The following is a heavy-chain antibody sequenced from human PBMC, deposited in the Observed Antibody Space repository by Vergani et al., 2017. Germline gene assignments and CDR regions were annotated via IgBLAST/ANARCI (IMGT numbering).Heavy chain of an antibody. Sequence: EVQLLESGGGLVQPGGSLRLSCAASGFTFSSYAMSWVRQAPGKGLEWVSAISGSGGATSYAASVKGRFTISRDNSKNTLYLQMNSLRAEDTALYYCAKDPLNWDGRFFDFWGQGTLVTVSS. CDR2: ISGSGGAT. V-gene: IGHV3-23*01. J-gene: IGHJ4*02. CDR3: AKDPLNWDGRFFDF. CDR1: GFTFSSYA. D-gene: IGHD1-1*01.